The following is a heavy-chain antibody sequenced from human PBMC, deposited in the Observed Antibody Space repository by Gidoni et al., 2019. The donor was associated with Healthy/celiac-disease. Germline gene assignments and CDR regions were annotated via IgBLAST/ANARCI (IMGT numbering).Heavy chain of an antibody. J-gene: IGHJ6*02. CDR3: ARDRQVAAPYYYYGMDV. Sequence: QVQLVESGGGVVQPGRSLRLSCAASGCTFSSYGLPWVRQAPGKGLEWGAVIWYYGSKKYYADSVKGRFTISRDNSKNTLYLQMNSLRAEDTAVYYCARDRQVAAPYYYYGMDVWGQGTTVTVSS. CDR1: GCTFSSYG. CDR2: IWYYGSKK. D-gene: IGHD6-19*01. V-gene: IGHV3-33*01.